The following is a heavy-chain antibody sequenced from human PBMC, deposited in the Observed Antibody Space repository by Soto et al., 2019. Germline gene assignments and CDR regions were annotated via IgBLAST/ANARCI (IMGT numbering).Heavy chain of an antibody. CDR1: GGSISSSSYY. CDR2: IYYSGST. CDR3: ARLYSRSWYSLLYYFDY. V-gene: IGHV4-39*01. Sequence: QLQLQESGPGLVKPSETLSLTCTVSGGSISSSSYYWGWIRQPPGKGLEWIGSIYYSGSTYYNPSLKSRVTPSADTPNTPFPLKLSSVTAAVPAVYSCARLYSRSWYSLLYYFDYWGQGTLVTVSS. D-gene: IGHD6-13*01. J-gene: IGHJ4*02.